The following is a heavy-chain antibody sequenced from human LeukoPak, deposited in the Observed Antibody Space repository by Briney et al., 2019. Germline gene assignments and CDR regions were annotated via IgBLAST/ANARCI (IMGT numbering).Heavy chain of an antibody. CDR2: IYSGGST. J-gene: IGHJ4*02. CDR3: ATDSPGIAAAGRVY. D-gene: IGHD6-13*01. V-gene: IGHV3-66*02. CDR1: GFTVSSNY. Sequence: GGSLRLSCAASGFTVSSNYMSWVRQPPGKGLEWVSVIYSGGSTYYADSVKGRFTISRDNSKNTLYLQMNSLRAEDTAVYYCATDSPGIAAAGRVYWGQGTLVTVSS.